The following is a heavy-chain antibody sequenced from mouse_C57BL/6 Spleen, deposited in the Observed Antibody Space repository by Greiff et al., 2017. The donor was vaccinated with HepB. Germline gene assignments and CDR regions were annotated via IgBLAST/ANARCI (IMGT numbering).Heavy chain of an antibody. J-gene: IGHJ2*01. D-gene: IGHD2-4*01. V-gene: IGHV1-50*01. CDR3: ARKGYYDSGYFDY. CDR2: IDPSDSYT. CDR1: GYTFTSYW. Sequence: QVQLQQPGAELVKPGASVKLSCKASGYTFTSYWMQWVKQRPGQGLEWIGEIDPSDSYTNYNQKFKGKATLTVDTSSSTAYMQLSSLTSEDSAVYDCARKGYYDSGYFDYWGQGTTLTVSS.